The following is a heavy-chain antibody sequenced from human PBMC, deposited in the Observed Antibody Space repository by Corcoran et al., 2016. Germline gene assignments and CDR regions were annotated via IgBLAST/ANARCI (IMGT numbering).Heavy chain of an antibody. V-gene: IGHV4-39*01. J-gene: IGHJ5*02. Sequence: QLRLHESGPGLVKPSETLSLTCTVSGASIRSGLYYWAWIRQPPGKGLEWIGSVYYSGTAYYNPSLRGRVTVSVDTSNNQFSLTLHSVTAADTAVFYCARSSYSYDSWFDPWGQGTLVTVSS. CDR1: GASIRSGLYY. CDR2: VYYSGTA. D-gene: IGHD2-15*01. CDR3: ARSSYSYDSWFDP.